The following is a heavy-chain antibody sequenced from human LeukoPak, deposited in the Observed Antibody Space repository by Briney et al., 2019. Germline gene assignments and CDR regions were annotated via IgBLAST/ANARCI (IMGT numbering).Heavy chain of an antibody. Sequence: PSETLSLTCTVSGGSISSSSYYWGWIRQPPGKGLEWIGSIYYSGSTYYNPSLKSRVTISVDTSKNQFSLELSSVTAADTAVYYCARQTMGSRESDYYYYMDVWGKGTTVTVSS. CDR3: ARQTMGSRESDYYYYMDV. D-gene: IGHD3-10*01. J-gene: IGHJ6*03. V-gene: IGHV4-39*01. CDR2: IYYSGST. CDR1: GGSISSSSYY.